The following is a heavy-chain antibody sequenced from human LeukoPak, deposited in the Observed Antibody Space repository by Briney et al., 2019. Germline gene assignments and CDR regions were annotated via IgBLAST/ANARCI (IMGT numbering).Heavy chain of an antibody. Sequence: GASVKVSCKVSGYTLTELSMHWVRQAPGKGLEWMGGFDPEDGETIYAQKFQGRVTMTEDTSTDTAYMELSSLRSEDTAVYYCATASPMNYRGSLPAFDIWGQGTMVTVSS. CDR2: FDPEDGET. CDR3: ATASPMNYRGSLPAFDI. V-gene: IGHV1-24*01. CDR1: GYTLTELS. D-gene: IGHD1-7*01. J-gene: IGHJ3*02.